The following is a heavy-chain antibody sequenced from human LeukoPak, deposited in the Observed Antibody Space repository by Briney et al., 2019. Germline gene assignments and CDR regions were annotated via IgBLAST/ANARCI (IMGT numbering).Heavy chain of an antibody. Sequence: ASVKVSCKTSGYTFISYGISWVRQAPGQGLEWMGWISAYNGNTNYAQKFQGRVTMTTDTSTSTAYMELRSLRSDDTAVYYCASKRVARPNSAFDYWGQGTLVTVSS. J-gene: IGHJ4*02. CDR3: ASKRVARPNSAFDY. CDR1: GYTFISYG. V-gene: IGHV1-18*01. D-gene: IGHD4-23*01. CDR2: ISAYNGNT.